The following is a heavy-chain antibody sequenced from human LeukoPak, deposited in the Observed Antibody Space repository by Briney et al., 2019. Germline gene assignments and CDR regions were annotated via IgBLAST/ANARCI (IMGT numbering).Heavy chain of an antibody. CDR1: GYTFTSCD. D-gene: IGHD6-13*01. Sequence: ASVTVSCKASGYTFTSCDINWVRQAPGQGLEGMGWMNPNSGKTGYARKFQGRVTMTKNTSISTAYMEVSSLGYEDTAIYYCARGRPGLASAGTYDFWGQGTLITVSS. CDR3: ARGRPGLASAGTYDF. J-gene: IGHJ4*02. V-gene: IGHV1-8*01. CDR2: MNPNSGKT.